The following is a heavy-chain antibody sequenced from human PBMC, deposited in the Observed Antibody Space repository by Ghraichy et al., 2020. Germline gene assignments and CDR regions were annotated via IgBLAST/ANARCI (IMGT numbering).Heavy chain of an antibody. CDR3: AKGSSKIFQYNWFDP. J-gene: IGHJ5*02. CDR2: ISGSGGST. D-gene: IGHD3-3*01. CDR1: GFTFSSYA. Sequence: GGSLRLSCAASGFTFSSYAMSWVRQAPGKGLEWVSAISGSGGSTYYADSVKGRFTISRDNSKNTLYLQMNSLRAEDTAVYYCAKGSSKIFQYNWFDPWGQGTLVTVSS. V-gene: IGHV3-23*01.